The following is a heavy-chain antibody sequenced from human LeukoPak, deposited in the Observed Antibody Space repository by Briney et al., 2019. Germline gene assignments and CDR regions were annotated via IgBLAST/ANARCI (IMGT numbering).Heavy chain of an antibody. CDR1: GFTFSSYW. V-gene: IGHV3-7*01. Sequence: GGSLTLSCAASGFTFSSYWMSWIRRPPGKGLEWVANIKQGGSEKYYVDSVKARFTISRDNAKNSLYLQMNSLRAEDTAVYYCARDLRPYYDFWSGYSGVDYWGQGTLVTVSS. J-gene: IGHJ4*02. CDR2: IKQGGSEK. CDR3: ARDLRPYYDFWSGYSGVDY. D-gene: IGHD3-3*01.